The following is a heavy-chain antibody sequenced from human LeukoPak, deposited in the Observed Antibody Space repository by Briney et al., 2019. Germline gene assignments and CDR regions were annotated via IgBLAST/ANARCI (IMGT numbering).Heavy chain of an antibody. J-gene: IGHJ5*02. CDR2: INPNSGGT. D-gene: IGHD3-3*01. CDR3: ATLTIFGVVIKGSAHLNKSKNNWFDP. Sequence: ASVKVSCKASGYTFTGYYMHWVRQAPGQGLEWMGWINPNSGGTNYAQKFQGRVTMTRDTSISTAYMELSRLRSDDTAVYYCATLTIFGVVIKGSAHLNKSKNNWFDPWGQGTLVTVSS. V-gene: IGHV1-2*02. CDR1: GYTFTGYY.